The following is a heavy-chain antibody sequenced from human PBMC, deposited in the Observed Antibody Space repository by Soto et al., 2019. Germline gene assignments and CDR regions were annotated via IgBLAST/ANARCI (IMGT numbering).Heavy chain of an antibody. Sequence: QGQLQQSGPGLVKPSQTLSLTCAISGDSVSSDITSWNWIRQSPSRGLEWLGRTYYRSKWFHDYAASVKSRITSNPDTSKNQFSLELNSMTPEDTAVYYCARGNALDDWGQGTVVTVSS. CDR3: ARGNALDD. D-gene: IGHD3-10*01. V-gene: IGHV6-1*01. J-gene: IGHJ3*01. CDR1: GDSVSSDITS. CDR2: TYYRSKWFH.